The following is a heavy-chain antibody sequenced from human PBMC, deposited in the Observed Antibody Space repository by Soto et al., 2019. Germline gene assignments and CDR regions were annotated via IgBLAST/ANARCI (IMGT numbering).Heavy chain of an antibody. CDR1: GFTFRSFG. CDR3: TKDVGQQLVLNYGMDV. V-gene: IGHV3-30*18. J-gene: IGHJ6*02. CDR2: VSYDGNHK. D-gene: IGHD6-13*01. Sequence: GGSLRLSCGSSGFTFRSFGMYWVRQAPGKGLEWVAVVSYDGNHKYYADSVKGRFTVSRDNAKNMLYLQMNSLRGEDTAVYYCTKDVGQQLVLNYGMDVWGQGTTVTVSS.